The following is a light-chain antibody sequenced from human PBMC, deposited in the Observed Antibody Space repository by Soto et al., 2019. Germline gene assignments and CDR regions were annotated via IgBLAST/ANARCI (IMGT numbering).Light chain of an antibody. J-gene: IGKJ1*01. Sequence: DIHLTQSPSFVSASVGDRVTITCRASQVINNFFSRYQQKPGKAPELLIYRTSALQSGVPLRFSGSGSGTEFSLTISSLQPEDFATYYCQQANSFPWTFGQGTKVEIK. CDR3: QQANSFPWT. V-gene: IGKV1-12*01. CDR2: RTS. CDR1: QVINNF.